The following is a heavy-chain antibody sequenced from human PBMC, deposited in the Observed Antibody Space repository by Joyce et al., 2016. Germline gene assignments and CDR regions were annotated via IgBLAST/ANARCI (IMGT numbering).Heavy chain of an antibody. Sequence: QVHLVESGGGVVQPGRSLRLSCAASGFTFNSYAMYWVRQAPVKGLGWVAVISDDKINRYYADSVKGRFTISRDNSKNTLYLQMNSLRVEYTAVYYCARDFCYGVWASCFYYGMDVWGQGTTVTVSS. CDR3: ARDFCYGVWASCFYYGMDV. CDR1: GFTFNSYA. D-gene: IGHD2-15*01. CDR2: ISDDKINR. V-gene: IGHV3-30*04. J-gene: IGHJ6*02.